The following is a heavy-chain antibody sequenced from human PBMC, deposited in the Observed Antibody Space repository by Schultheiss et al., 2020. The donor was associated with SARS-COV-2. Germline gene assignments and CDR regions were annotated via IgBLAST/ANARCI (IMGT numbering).Heavy chain of an antibody. J-gene: IGHJ6*02. D-gene: IGHD2-15*01. CDR1: GGTFSSYA. CDR3: AREEGVGLSPVHNSSYYGMDV. V-gene: IGHV1-69*13. Sequence: SVKVSCKASGGTFSSYAISWVRQAPGQGLAWMGGIIPIFGTANYAQKFQGRVTITADESTTTAYMELSSLRSEDTAVYYCAREEGVGLSPVHNSSYYGMDVWGQGTTVTVSS. CDR2: IIPIFGTA.